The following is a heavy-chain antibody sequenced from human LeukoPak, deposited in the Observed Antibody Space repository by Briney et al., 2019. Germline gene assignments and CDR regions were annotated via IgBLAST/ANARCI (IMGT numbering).Heavy chain of an antibody. J-gene: IGHJ6*04. D-gene: IGHD3-10*02. CDR2: ISSSGSTI. Sequence: RTGGSLRLSCAASGFTISSYEMNWVRQAPGKGLEWVSYISSSGSTIYYADSVKGRFTISRDNAKNSLYLQMNSLRAEDTAVYYCAELGITMIGGVWGKGTTVTISS. V-gene: IGHV3-48*03. CDR3: AELGITMIGGV. CDR1: GFTISSYE.